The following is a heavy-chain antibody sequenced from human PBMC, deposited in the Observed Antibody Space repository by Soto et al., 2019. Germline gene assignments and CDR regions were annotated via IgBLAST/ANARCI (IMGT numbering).Heavy chain of an antibody. V-gene: IGHV1-69*04. CDR1: GGTFSSYT. CDR3: ARDICSSTSCYSGYDVVDY. CDR2: IIPILGIA. J-gene: IGHJ4*02. Sequence: SVKVSCKASGGTFSSYTISWVRQAPGQGLEWMGRIIPILGIANYTQKFQGRVTITADKSTSTAYMELSSLRSEDTAVYYCARDICSSTSCYSGYDVVDYWGQGTLVTVSS. D-gene: IGHD2-2*01.